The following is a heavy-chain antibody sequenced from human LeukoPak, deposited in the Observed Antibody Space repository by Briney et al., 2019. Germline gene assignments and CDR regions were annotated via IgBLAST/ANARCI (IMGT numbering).Heavy chain of an antibody. V-gene: IGHV3-23*01. CDR3: AKDSLYDSSGYHDAFDI. D-gene: IGHD3-22*01. CDR2: ISGSGGST. Sequence: QPGGSLRLXCAASGFTFSSYAMSWVRQAPGKGLEWVSAISGSGGSTYYADSVKGRFTISRDNSKNTLYLQMNSLRAEDTAVYYCAKDSLYDSSGYHDAFDIWGQGTMVTVSS. CDR1: GFTFSSYA. J-gene: IGHJ3*02.